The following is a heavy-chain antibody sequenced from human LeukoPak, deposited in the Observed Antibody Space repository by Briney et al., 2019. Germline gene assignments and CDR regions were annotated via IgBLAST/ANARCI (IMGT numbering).Heavy chain of an antibody. Sequence: ASVKVSCKASGYTFTGYYMHWVRQAPGQGLEWMGWINPNSGGTNYAQKFQGWVTMTRDTSISTAYMELSRLRSDDTAVYYCARPVEGIAVAGRGWAFDIWGQGTMVTVSS. V-gene: IGHV1-2*04. D-gene: IGHD6-19*01. J-gene: IGHJ3*02. CDR2: INPNSGGT. CDR3: ARPVEGIAVAGRGWAFDI. CDR1: GYTFTGYY.